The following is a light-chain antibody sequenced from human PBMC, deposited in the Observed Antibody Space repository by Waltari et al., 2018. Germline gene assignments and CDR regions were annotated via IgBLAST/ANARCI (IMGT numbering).Light chain of an antibody. J-gene: IGKJ4*01. CDR3: QQRSNWPLT. CDR2: DAS. CDR1: QSVTSY. Sequence: EIVLTQSPATLSLSPGEIATLSCRASQSVTSYFAWYQQKPGQAPRLPIYDASNRATGIPARFSGSGSGTDFTLTISSLEPEDFAVYYCQQRSNWPLTFGGGTKVEIK. V-gene: IGKV3-11*01.